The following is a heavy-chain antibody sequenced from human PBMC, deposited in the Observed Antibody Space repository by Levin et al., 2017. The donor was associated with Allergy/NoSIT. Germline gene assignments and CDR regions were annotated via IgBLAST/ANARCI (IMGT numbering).Heavy chain of an antibody. Sequence: GESLKISCAASGFTFSSYSMNWVRQAPGKGLEWVSSISSSSSYIYYADSVKGRFTISRDNAKNSLYLQMNSLRAEDTAVYYCARDSQDRYCSGGSCYSDAFDIWGQGTMVTVSS. D-gene: IGHD2-15*01. CDR1: GFTFSSYS. V-gene: IGHV3-21*01. CDR3: ARDSQDRYCSGGSCYSDAFDI. J-gene: IGHJ3*02. CDR2: ISSSSSYI.